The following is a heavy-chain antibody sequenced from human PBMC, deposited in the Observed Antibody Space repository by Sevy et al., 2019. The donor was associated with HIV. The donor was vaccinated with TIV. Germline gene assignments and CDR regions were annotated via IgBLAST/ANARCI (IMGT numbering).Heavy chain of an antibody. CDR2: IYYSGST. CDR1: GGSVSSGSYY. D-gene: IGHD4-17*01. J-gene: IGHJ6*02. V-gene: IGHV4-61*01. CDR3: ARDNKHTVTNYYYYGMDV. Sequence: SLTCTVSGGSVSSGSYYWSWIRQPPGKGLEWIGYIYYSGSTNYNPSLKSRVTISVDTSKNQFSLKLSSVTAADTAVYYCARDNKHTVTNYYYYGMDVWGQGTTVTVSS.